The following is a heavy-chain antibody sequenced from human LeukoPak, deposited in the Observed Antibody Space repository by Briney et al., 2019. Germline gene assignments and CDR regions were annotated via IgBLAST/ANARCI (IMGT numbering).Heavy chain of an antibody. CDR2: IWYDGSNK. D-gene: IGHD1-1*01. CDR3: ARDKTTIPSFDY. CDR1: GFTFSSYG. Sequence: HPGGSLRLSCAASGFTFSSYGMHWVRQAPGKGLEWVAVIWYDGSNKYYADSVKGRLTISRDNSKNTLYLQMNSLRAEDTAVYYCARDKTTIPSFDYWGQGTLVTVSS. V-gene: IGHV3-33*01. J-gene: IGHJ4*02.